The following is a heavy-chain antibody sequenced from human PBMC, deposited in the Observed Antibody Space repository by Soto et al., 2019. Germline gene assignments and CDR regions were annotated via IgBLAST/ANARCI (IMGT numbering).Heavy chain of an antibody. Sequence: QVQLVQSGAEVQKPGSSVKVSCKASGGTFSSYAISWVRQAPGQVLEWMGGIIPIFGTANYAKKFQGRVTITADQNQNKAHMELRSPRSEETAVYYCAPILPGYQAVGYWGQGTQVTVS. J-gene: IGHJ4*02. CDR1: GGTFSSYA. CDR2: IIPIFGTA. CDR3: APILPGYQAVGY. V-gene: IGHV1-69*01. D-gene: IGHD3-9*01.